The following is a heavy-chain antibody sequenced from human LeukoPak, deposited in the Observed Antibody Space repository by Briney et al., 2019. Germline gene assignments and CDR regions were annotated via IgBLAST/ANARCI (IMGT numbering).Heavy chain of an antibody. CDR2: INHSGST. V-gene: IGHV4-34*01. Sequence: PSETLSLTCAVYVGSFSGYYWNWIRQPPGKGLEWIGEINHSGSTNYNPSLKSRVTISVDTSKNQFSLKLSSVTAADTAVYYCARSSYDYVSGSYYWFDPWGQGTLVTVSS. J-gene: IGHJ5*02. CDR1: VGSFSGYY. D-gene: IGHD3-10*01. CDR3: ARSSYDYVSGSYYWFDP.